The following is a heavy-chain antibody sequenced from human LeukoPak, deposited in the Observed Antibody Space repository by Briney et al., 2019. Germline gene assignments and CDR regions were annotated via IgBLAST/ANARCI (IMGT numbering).Heavy chain of an antibody. CDR2: IYPGDSDT. J-gene: IGHJ4*02. Sequence: GESLQISCKGSGSGFTSYWIGWVRPMPGKGLGWRGIIYPGDSDTRYSPSFQGQVTISADKSISTAYLQWSSLKASDTAMYYCACSGSYFHFDYWGQGTLVTVSS. CDR3: ACSGSYFHFDY. V-gene: IGHV5-51*01. CDR1: GSGFTSYW. D-gene: IGHD3-22*01.